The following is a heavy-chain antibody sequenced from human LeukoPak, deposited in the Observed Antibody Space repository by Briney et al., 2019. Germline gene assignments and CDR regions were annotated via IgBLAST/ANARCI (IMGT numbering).Heavy chain of an antibody. J-gene: IGHJ4*02. CDR1: GFAFNTYS. Sequence: GGSLRLSCAASGFAFNTYSMNWVRQAPGKGLEWVSYISSSGSTIYYADSVKGRFTISRDNAKNSLYLQMNSLRAEDTAVYYCARGALDYYDSSGPVDYWGQGTLVTVSS. D-gene: IGHD3-22*01. CDR3: ARGALDYYDSSGPVDY. V-gene: IGHV3-48*04. CDR2: ISSSGSTI.